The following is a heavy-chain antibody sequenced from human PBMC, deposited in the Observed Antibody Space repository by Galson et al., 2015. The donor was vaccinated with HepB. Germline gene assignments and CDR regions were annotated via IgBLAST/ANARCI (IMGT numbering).Heavy chain of an antibody. CDR3: ARVLGQYCSSTSCYEGRENWFDP. V-gene: IGHV3-11*05. CDR1: GFTFSDYY. Sequence: SLRLSCAASGFTFSDYYMSWIRQAPGKGLEWVSYISSSSSYTNYADSVKGRFTISRDNAKNSLYLQMNSLRAEDTAVYYCARVLGQYCSSTSCYEGRENWFDPWGQGTLVTVSS. D-gene: IGHD2-2*01. CDR2: ISSSSSYT. J-gene: IGHJ5*02.